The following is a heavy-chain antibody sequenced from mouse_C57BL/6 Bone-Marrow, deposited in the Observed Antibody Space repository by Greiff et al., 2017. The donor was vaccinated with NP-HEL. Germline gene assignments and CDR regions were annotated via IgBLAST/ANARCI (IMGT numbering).Heavy chain of an antibody. Sequence: QVTLKESGPGILQPSQTLSLTCSFSGFSLSTFGMGVGWIRQPSGKGLEWLAHIWWDDDKYDHPALKGRLTISKETSKNKVFLKIANVGTAASATYYCARIEEADCYGSRGDFDVWGTGTPVTVSS. CDR2: IWWDDDK. V-gene: IGHV8-8*01. CDR1: GFSLSTFGMG. J-gene: IGHJ1*03. CDR3: ARIEEADCYGSRGDFDV. D-gene: IGHD1-1*01.